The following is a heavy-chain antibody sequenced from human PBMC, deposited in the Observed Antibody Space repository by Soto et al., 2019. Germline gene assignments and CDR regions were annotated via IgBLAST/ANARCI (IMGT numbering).Heavy chain of an antibody. V-gene: IGHV3-23*01. Sequence: EVQLLESGGGLVQPGGSLRLSCAASGFTFSSYAMSWVRQAPGKGLEWVSAISGSGGSTYYADSVKGRFTISRDNSKNTLYLQMNSLRAEDTAVYYCAKDRQRRMVERVVAATTGAFDIWGQGTMVTVSS. CDR3: AKDRQRRMVERVVAATTGAFDI. J-gene: IGHJ3*02. D-gene: IGHD2-15*01. CDR1: GFTFSSYA. CDR2: ISGSGGST.